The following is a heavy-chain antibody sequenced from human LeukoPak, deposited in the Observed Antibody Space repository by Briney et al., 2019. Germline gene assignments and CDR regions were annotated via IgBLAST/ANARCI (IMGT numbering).Heavy chain of an antibody. Sequence: GGSVRLSCAASGFTFSPYWMQWAREAPGKGLVWVSRIDSDGSSTNYADSVKGRFTISRDNAKNTPYLQMDGLRAEDTAVYYCARILNWSADYWGQGTLVTVSS. CDR3: ARILNWSADY. CDR1: GFTFSPYW. J-gene: IGHJ4*02. CDR2: IDSDGSST. V-gene: IGHV3-74*01.